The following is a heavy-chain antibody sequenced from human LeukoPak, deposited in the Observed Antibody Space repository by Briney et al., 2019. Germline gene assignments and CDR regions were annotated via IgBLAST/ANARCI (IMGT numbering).Heavy chain of an antibody. Sequence: GGSLRLSCAASGFTFSSYAMSWVRQAPGKGLEWVSAISGSGGSTYYADSVKGRFTISRDNSKNTLYLQINSLRAEDTAVYYGAKVVYELAAAFDYWGQGTLVTVSS. CDR2: ISGSGGST. V-gene: IGHV3-23*01. CDR1: GFTFSSYA. D-gene: IGHD6-13*01. J-gene: IGHJ4*02. CDR3: AKVVYELAAAFDY.